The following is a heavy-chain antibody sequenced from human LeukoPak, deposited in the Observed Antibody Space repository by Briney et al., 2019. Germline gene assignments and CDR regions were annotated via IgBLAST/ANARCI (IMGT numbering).Heavy chain of an antibody. V-gene: IGHV1-69*04. CDR1: GGTFSSYA. Sequence: SVKVSCKASGGTFSSYAISWVRQAPGQGLEWMGRIIPILGIANYAQKFQGRVTITADKSTSTAYMELSSLRSEDTAVYYCARDHGFGKRIDYWGQGTLVTVSS. J-gene: IGHJ4*02. CDR2: IIPILGIA. CDR3: ARDHGFGKRIDY. D-gene: IGHD3-10*01.